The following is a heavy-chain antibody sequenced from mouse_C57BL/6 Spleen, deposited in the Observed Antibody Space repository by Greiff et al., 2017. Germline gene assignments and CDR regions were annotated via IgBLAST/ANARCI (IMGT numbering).Heavy chain of an antibody. CDR2: IYPGDGDT. Sequence: VQVVESGPELVKPGASVKISCKASGYAFSSSWMNWVKQRPGKGLEWIGRIYPGDGDTNYNGKFKGKATLTADKSSSTAYMQLSSLTSEDSAVYFCARDGYSPWGQGTLVTVSA. CDR3: ARDGYSP. V-gene: IGHV1-82*01. J-gene: IGHJ3*01. D-gene: IGHD2-3*01. CDR1: GYAFSSSW.